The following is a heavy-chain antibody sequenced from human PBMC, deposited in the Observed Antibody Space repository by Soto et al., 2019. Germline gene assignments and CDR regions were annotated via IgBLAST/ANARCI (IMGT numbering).Heavy chain of an antibody. Sequence: GGSLRLSCAASGFTFSSYAMSWVRQAPGKGLEWVSAISGSGGSTYCADSVKGRFTISRDNSKNTLYLQMNSLRAEDTAVYYCAKDRPKLLGSGSSFDYWGQGTLVTVSS. D-gene: IGHD1-26*01. CDR3: AKDRPKLLGSGSSFDY. J-gene: IGHJ4*02. CDR1: GFTFSSYA. V-gene: IGHV3-23*01. CDR2: ISGSGGST.